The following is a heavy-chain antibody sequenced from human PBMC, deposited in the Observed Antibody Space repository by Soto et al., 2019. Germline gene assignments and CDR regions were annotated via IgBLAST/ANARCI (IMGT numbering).Heavy chain of an antibody. CDR3: GAGQYFSDY. V-gene: IGHV3-30*03. D-gene: IGHD6-13*01. J-gene: IGHJ4*02. CDR2: ISYDGSDK. Sequence: QVQLVESGGGVVQPGRSLRLSFAASGFTFSSYGMHWVRQAPGKGREWVALISYDGSDKYYADSVKGRFTISRDNSKNTLYLQMNSLRVEDTAVYYCGAGQYFSDYWGQGTLVTVSS. CDR1: GFTFSSYG.